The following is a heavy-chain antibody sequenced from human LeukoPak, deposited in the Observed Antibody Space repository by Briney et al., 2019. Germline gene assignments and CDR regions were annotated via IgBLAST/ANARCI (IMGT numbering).Heavy chain of an antibody. CDR2: ISTTGTTT. Sequence: GGSLRLSCVVSGFTFSSFEMHWVRQALGKGLEWVSYISTTGTTTYYADSVKGRFTISRDTAKNSLYLQMNSLRPEDTAVYYCARAGSSGWSRFGWSDPWGQGTLVTVSS. J-gene: IGHJ5*02. CDR1: GFTFSSFE. V-gene: IGHV3-48*03. D-gene: IGHD6-19*01. CDR3: ARAGSSGWSRFGWSDP.